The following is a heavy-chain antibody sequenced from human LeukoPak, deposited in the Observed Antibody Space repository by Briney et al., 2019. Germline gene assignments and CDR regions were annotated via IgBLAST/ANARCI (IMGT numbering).Heavy chain of an antibody. Sequence: TLSLTCTVSGGSISSYYWSWIRQPPGKALEWLALIYWNDDKRYGPSLKSRLTITKDTSKNQVVLTMTNMDPVDTATYYCAHVNYDFWSGYYRYWGQGTLVTVSS. V-gene: IGHV2-5*01. D-gene: IGHD3-3*01. CDR3: AHVNYDFWSGYYRY. CDR2: IYWNDDK. CDR1: GGSISSYYW. J-gene: IGHJ4*02.